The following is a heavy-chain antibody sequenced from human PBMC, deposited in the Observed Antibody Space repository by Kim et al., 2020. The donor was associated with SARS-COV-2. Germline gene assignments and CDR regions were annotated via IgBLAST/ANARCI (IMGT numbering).Heavy chain of an antibody. D-gene: IGHD3-16*01. CDR1: GGSFSGYY. CDR3: ARGRGAYYYYSKDV. Sequence: SETLSLTCAVYGGSFSGYYWSWIRQPPGKGLEWIGEINHSGSTNYYPSLKSRVTISVDTSKNQFTLKLSAVTAADTAVYYCARGRGAYYYYSKDVWGQGTKVTVSS. J-gene: IGHJ6*02. V-gene: IGHV4-34*01. CDR2: INHSGST.